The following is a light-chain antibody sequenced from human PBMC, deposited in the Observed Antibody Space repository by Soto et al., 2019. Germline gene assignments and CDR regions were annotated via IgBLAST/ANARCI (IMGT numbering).Light chain of an antibody. Sequence: EVVLTQSPATLSLSPGEGATLSCRASQSVSNYLAWYQQRPGQAPRLLIYDASSRATGIPARFSGSGSGRDFTLTITSLEPDDFEVSYCQQRSNWIFTFGPGTIVDIK. CDR1: QSVSNY. V-gene: IGKV3-11*02. J-gene: IGKJ3*01. CDR3: QQRSNWIFT. CDR2: DAS.